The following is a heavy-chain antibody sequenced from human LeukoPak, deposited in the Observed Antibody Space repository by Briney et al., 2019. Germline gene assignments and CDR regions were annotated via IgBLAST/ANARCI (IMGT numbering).Heavy chain of an antibody. J-gene: IGHJ4*02. CDR2: VFSTGAT. Sequence: SETLSLTSTDSGGSIRPLYWSWIRQPPGKGREIIGYVFSTGATNYHPSLTGRVTLSVDTSKNQFSLKLSSVTPADTAVYYCSRGVVAAKYYFDYWGQGTLVTVSS. V-gene: IGHV4-59*11. D-gene: IGHD2-2*01. CDR3: SRGVVAAKYYFDY. CDR1: GGSIRPLY.